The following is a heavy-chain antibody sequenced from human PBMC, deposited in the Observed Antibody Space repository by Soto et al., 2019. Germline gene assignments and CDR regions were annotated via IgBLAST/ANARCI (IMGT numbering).Heavy chain of an antibody. D-gene: IGHD6-13*01. J-gene: IGHJ4*02. CDR2: ISGSGGST. V-gene: IGHV3-23*01. CDR1: GFTFSNYA. CDR3: AKDQGSSWYEIDY. Sequence: EVQLLESGGGLVQPGGSLRLSCAASGFTFSNYAVPWVRQAPGKGLEWVSSISGSGGSTYYADSVKGRFTISRDNTKNTQYLKKNSLRDENTAVHYCAKDQGSSWYEIDYWGQGTLVTVSS.